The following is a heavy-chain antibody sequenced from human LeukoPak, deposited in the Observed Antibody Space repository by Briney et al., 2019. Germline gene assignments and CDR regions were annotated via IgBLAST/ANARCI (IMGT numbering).Heavy chain of an antibody. CDR3: ARTGYYYDSSGYGDDY. D-gene: IGHD3-22*01. Sequence: SEPLSLTCTVSGGSISSSSYYWGWIRQPPGKGREWIGSIYYSGSTYYNPSLKSRVTISVDTSKNQFSLKLSSVTAADTAVYYCARTGYYYDSSGYGDDYWGQGTLVTVSS. CDR2: IYYSGST. V-gene: IGHV4-39*01. CDR1: GGSISSSSYY. J-gene: IGHJ4*02.